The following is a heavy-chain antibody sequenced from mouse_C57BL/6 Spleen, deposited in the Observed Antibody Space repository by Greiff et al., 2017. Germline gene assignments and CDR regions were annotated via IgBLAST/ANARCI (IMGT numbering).Heavy chain of an antibody. CDR2: IDPSDSYT. CDR1: GYTFTSYW. V-gene: IGHV1-69*01. CDR3: ARRGNPYYFDY. D-gene: IGHD2-1*01. Sequence: QVQLQQPGAELVMPGASVKLSCKASGYTFTSYWMPWVKKRPGQGLEWIGEIDPSDSYTNYNQKFKGKSTLTVDKSSSTAYMQLSSLTSEDSAVYYCARRGNPYYFDYWGQGTTLTVSS. J-gene: IGHJ2*01.